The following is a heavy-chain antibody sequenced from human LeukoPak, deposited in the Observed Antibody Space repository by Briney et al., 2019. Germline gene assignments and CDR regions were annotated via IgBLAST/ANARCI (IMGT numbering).Heavy chain of an antibody. V-gene: IGHV3-23*01. D-gene: IGHD5-18*01. J-gene: IGHJ4*01. CDR1: ALTLETDA. CDR3: ARDYGYTPYYFDY. CDR2: LTGRGDTT. Sequence: HPGGSLTLSWAVYALTLETDAMGSVRQAPGKGMQWVSTLTGRGDTTYYAESLKGRFTISRDNSKNTVYLQMNSLRVDDTAVYYCARDYGYTPYYFDYWGQGTLVTVSS.